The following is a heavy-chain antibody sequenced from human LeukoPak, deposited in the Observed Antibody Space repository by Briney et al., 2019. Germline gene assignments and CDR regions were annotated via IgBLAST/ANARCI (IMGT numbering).Heavy chain of an antibody. Sequence: PSGTLSLTCAVSGGSISSSNWWSWVRQPPGKGLEWIGEIYHSGSTNYNPSLKSRVTISVDKSKNQFSLKLSSVTAADTAVYYCARNYDSSGYYMPYWGYWGQGTLVTVSS. D-gene: IGHD3-22*01. J-gene: IGHJ4*02. V-gene: IGHV4-4*02. CDR3: ARNYDSSGYYMPYWGY. CDR2: IYHSGST. CDR1: GGSISSSNW.